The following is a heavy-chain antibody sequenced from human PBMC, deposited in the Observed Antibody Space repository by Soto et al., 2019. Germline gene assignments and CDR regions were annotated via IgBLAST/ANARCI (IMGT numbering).Heavy chain of an antibody. Sequence: QVQLVQSGAEVKKPGASVKVSCKASGYTFTGYYMHWVRQAPGQGLEWMGGINPNSGGTNYAQKFQGWVTMTRDTSISTAYMELSRLRSDDTAVYYCARSGLRFLEWLGNWFDPWGQGPLVTVSS. CDR2: INPNSGGT. V-gene: IGHV1-2*04. CDR3: ARSGLRFLEWLGNWFDP. J-gene: IGHJ5*02. CDR1: GYTFTGYY. D-gene: IGHD3-3*01.